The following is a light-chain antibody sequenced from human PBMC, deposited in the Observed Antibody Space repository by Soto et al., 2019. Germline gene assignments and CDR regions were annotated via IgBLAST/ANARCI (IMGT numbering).Light chain of an antibody. Sequence: QSVLTQPPSVSGAPGQRVTISCTGSSSNIGAGYDVHWYQQLPGTAPKLLIYGNSNRPSGVPDRFSGSKSGTSASLAITGLQAEDEADYYCQSYDCSLSGSGVFGTGTKVTV. J-gene: IGLJ1*01. CDR2: GNS. V-gene: IGLV1-40*01. CDR3: QSYDCSLSGSGV. CDR1: SSNIGAGYD.